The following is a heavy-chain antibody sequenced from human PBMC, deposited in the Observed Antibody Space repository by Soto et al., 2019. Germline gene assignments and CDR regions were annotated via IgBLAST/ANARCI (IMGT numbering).Heavy chain of an antibody. D-gene: IGHD6-13*01. Sequence: SETLSLICAVYGGSFSGYYWSWIRQPPAKGLEWIGEINHSGSTNYNPSLKSRVTISVDTSKNQFSLKLCSVTAPDTALYYCARARAAAGTEPYYCCYGMEVWRQGTPVTVYS. V-gene: IGHV4-34*01. CDR2: INHSGST. CDR3: ARARAAAGTEPYYCCYGMEV. J-gene: IGHJ6*02. CDR1: GGSFSGYY.